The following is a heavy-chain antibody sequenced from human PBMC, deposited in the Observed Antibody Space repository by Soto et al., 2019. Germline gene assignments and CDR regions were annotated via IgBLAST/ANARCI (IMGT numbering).Heavy chain of an antibody. CDR2: ISHSGGT. D-gene: IGHD3-22*01. Sequence: QVQLQESGPGLVKPSQTLSLTCTVSGGSIGSGGYYWSWSRQHPGKGLEWIGYISHSGGTYYNPSLQSRVTIAVDGTKNQFSLRLSSVTAADRAVYYCARGGEAYYYDNSGYLNDAFDIWGPGKTVTVSS. CDR1: GGSIGSGGYY. J-gene: IGHJ3*02. CDR3: ARGGEAYYYDNSGYLNDAFDI. V-gene: IGHV4-31*03.